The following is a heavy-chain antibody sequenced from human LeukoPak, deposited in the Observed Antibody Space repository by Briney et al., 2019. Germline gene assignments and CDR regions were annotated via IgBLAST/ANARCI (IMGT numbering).Heavy chain of an antibody. CDR3: AREARTYHYDNSDYFRY. Sequence: SGGSRRLSGPASGFTFRTYAMHWVRQPPGKGLEWVAIISYDGNNKYYADSVKGRFTISRDNSKNTLYLQMNSLRAEDTAVYYCAREARTYHYDNSDYFRYWGQGTLVTVSS. CDR1: GFTFRTYA. CDR2: ISYDGNNK. V-gene: IGHV3-30-3*01. J-gene: IGHJ4*02. D-gene: IGHD3-22*01.